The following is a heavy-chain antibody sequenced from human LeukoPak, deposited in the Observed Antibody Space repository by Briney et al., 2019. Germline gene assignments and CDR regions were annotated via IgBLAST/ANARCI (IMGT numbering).Heavy chain of an antibody. J-gene: IGHJ6*03. Sequence: SETLSLTCAVYGGSFSGYYWSWIRQPPGKGLEWIGEINHSGSTNYNPSLKSRVTISVDTSKNQFSLKLSSVTAADTAVYYCARARKVSTVTTHYYYMDVWGKGTTVTISS. CDR2: INHSGST. V-gene: IGHV4-34*01. CDR1: GGSFSGYY. CDR3: ARARKVSTVTTHYYYMDV. D-gene: IGHD4-17*01.